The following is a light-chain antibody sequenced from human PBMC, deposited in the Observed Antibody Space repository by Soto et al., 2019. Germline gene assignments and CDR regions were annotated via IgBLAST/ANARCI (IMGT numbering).Light chain of an antibody. Sequence: QSVLTQPASVSGSPGQSIAISCNGTSSDIGTYDYVSWYQQHPGKAPKLMLFDVNHRPSGVSDRFFGSKYGNTASLTISGLQAEDEADYYCSSYTTSRSVIFGGGTK. CDR1: SSDIGTYDY. V-gene: IGLV2-14*03. CDR2: DVN. CDR3: SSYTTSRSVI. J-gene: IGLJ2*01.